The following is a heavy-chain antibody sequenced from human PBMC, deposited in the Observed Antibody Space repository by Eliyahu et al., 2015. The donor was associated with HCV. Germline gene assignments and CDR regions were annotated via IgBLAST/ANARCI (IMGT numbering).Heavy chain of an antibody. D-gene: IGHD4-17*01. Sequence: GAVISYDGSNKYYADSVKGRFTISRDNSKNTLYLQMNSLRAEDTAVYYCAKTDGRGHDYGDYNPWIGGRDYWGQGTLVTVSS. CDR3: AKTDGRGHDYGDYNPWIGGRDY. J-gene: IGHJ4*02. CDR2: ISYDGSNK. V-gene: IGHV3-30*18.